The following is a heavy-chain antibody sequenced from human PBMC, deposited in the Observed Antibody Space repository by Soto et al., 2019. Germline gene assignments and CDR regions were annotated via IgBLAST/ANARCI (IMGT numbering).Heavy chain of an antibody. V-gene: IGHV3-30-3*01. J-gene: IGHJ4*02. CDR3: ARDVMTSVTEDY. Sequence: QVQLVESGGGVVQPGRSLRLSCAASGFTFSSYVMHWVRQAPGKGLEWVAMISNDGSNKNYVDSVKGRFTISRDNSKDTLYLQMNSLRGDDTAVYYCARDVMTSVTEDYWGQGTKVSVSS. CDR2: ISNDGSNK. D-gene: IGHD4-17*01. CDR1: GFTFSSYV.